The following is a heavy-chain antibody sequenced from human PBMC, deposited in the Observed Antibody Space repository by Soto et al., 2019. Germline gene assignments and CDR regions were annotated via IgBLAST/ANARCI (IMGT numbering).Heavy chain of an antibody. J-gene: IGHJ1*01. CDR1: GYSFTSYL. V-gene: IGHV5-10-1*01. D-gene: IGHD1-26*01. CDR2: IDPSDSYT. CDR3: ARHGRDTGGEYFQH. Sequence: PGESLKISFKGSGYSFTSYLISWGRQMPVKGLEWMGRIDPSDSYTNYSPSFQGHVTISADKSISTAYLQWSSLKASDNAMYYCARHGRDTGGEYFQHWGRGTLVTVSS.